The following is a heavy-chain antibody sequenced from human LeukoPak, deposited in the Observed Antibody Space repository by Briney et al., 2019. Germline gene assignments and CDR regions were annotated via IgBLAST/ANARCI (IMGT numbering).Heavy chain of an antibody. J-gene: IGHJ6*02. Sequence: GASVNVSCKASGYTFTSYCMHWVRQAPGQGLEWMGIINPSGGSTSYAQKFQGRVTMTRDTSTSTVYMELSSLRSEDTAVYYCARDLKGELQLFGYYYGMDVWGQGTTVTVSS. CDR3: ARDLKGELQLFGYYYGMDV. CDR1: GYTFTSYC. CDR2: INPSGGST. V-gene: IGHV1-46*01. D-gene: IGHD1-26*01.